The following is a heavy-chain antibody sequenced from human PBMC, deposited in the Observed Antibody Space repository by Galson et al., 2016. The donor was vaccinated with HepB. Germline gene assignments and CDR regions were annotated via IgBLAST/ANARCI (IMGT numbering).Heavy chain of an antibody. CDR2: IIPIFGTA. V-gene: IGHV1-69*13. J-gene: IGHJ6*03. CDR1: GGTFSSYA. CDR3: ASNPYYYDYMDV. Sequence: SVKVSCKASGGTFSSYAISWVRQAPGQGLEWMGGIIPIFGTANYTQRFQGRVTITADESTSTIYMELSRLSSEDTAVYFCASNPYYYDYMDVWGKGTTVTVSS.